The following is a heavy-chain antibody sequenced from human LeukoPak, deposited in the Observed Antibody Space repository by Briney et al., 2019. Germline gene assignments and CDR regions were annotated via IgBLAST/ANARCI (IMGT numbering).Heavy chain of an antibody. V-gene: IGHV3-23*01. Sequence: PPGGSLRLSCTASGFTLSDFAMNWVRQAPGKGLEWVSGISGSGDSTYYVDSVKGRFTISRDNSKSTLYLHMNSLRAEDTAIYYCAKQRSEVPVAASNYWGQGTLVTVSS. CDR3: AKQRSEVPVAASNY. CDR1: GFTLSDFA. CDR2: ISGSGDST. D-gene: IGHD2-2*01. J-gene: IGHJ4*02.